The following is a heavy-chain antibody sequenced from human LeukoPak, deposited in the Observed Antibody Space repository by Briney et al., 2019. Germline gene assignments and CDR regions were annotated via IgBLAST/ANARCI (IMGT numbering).Heavy chain of an antibody. J-gene: IGHJ4*02. V-gene: IGHV3-30-3*01. CDR1: GFTFSSYA. CDR2: ISYDGSNK. Sequence: GGSLRLSCAASGFTFSSYAMHWVRQAPGKGLEWVAVISYDGSNKYYADSVKGRFTISRDNSKNTLYLQMNSLRAEDTAVYYCARGMTTALSDYWGQGTLVTVSS. CDR3: ARGMTTALSDY. D-gene: IGHD4-17*01.